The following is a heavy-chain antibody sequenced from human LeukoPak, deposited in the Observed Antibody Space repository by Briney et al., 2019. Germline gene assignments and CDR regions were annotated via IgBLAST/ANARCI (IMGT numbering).Heavy chain of an antibody. D-gene: IGHD6-25*01. J-gene: IGHJ3*02. CDR2: IRQDGSEK. CDR3: ARVGFDAFDI. CDR1: GFTFSSYW. V-gene: IGHV3-7*01. Sequence: PGGSLRLSCAAPGFTFSSYWMSWVRQAPGKGLEWVANIRQDGSEKYYVDSVKGRFTISRDNAKNSVYLQMNSLRAEDTAVYYCARVGFDAFDIWGQGTMVTVSS.